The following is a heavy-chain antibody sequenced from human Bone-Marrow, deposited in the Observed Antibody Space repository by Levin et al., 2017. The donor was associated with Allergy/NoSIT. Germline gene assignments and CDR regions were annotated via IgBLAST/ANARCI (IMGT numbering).Heavy chain of an antibody. CDR3: TRAGPGSGTYATIYFQH. V-gene: IGHV3-74*01. CDR1: GFTFTTHW. Sequence: GGSLRLSCAASGFTFTTHWMHWVRQAPGKGLVWVSRINTDGSNTVYADSVKGRFTISRDNAKNTLYLQMNSLRAEDTAVYYCTRAGPGSGTYATIYFQHWGQGTLVTVSS. J-gene: IGHJ1*01. CDR2: INTDGSNT. D-gene: IGHD3-10*01.